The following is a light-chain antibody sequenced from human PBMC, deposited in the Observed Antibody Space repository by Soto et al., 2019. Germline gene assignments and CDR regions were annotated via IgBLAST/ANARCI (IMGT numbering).Light chain of an antibody. CDR3: QQRSNWPPIT. V-gene: IGKV3-11*01. Sequence: EIVLTQSPATLSLSPGERATLSCRASQSISSYLAWYQQKPGQAPRLLIYDASNRATGIPARVSGSGSGTDFTLTISSLEPEDCAVYYCQQRSNWPPITFGQGTRLEIK. J-gene: IGKJ5*01. CDR1: QSISSY. CDR2: DAS.